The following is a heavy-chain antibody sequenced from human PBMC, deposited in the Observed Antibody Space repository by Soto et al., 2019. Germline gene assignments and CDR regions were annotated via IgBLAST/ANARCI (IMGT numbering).Heavy chain of an antibody. Sequence: QVQLQESGPGLVKPSETLSLTCTVSGGAISGYYWTWIRQTAGKGLEWIGRIYSSGGTKYNPSLKNRVYMSLDVSKTQFSLRLSSVAAAYTADYYCAKGERFSHSFDPCSQGTLVTVSS. J-gene: IGHJ5*02. CDR1: GGAISGYY. CDR2: IYSSGGT. D-gene: IGHD3-16*01. V-gene: IGHV4-4*07. CDR3: AKGERFSHSFDP.